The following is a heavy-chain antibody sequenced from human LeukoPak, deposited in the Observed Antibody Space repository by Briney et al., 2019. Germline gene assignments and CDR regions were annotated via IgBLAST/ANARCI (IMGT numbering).Heavy chain of an antibody. D-gene: IGHD3-16*01. CDR3: AREEGGYFDY. J-gene: IGHJ4*02. CDR1: GFSFDDYD. V-gene: IGHV3-20*04. CDR2: INWNGGST. Sequence: GRSLRLSCAASGFSFDDYDMSWVRHAAGKGLEWDSGINWNGGSTGYADSVKGRFTISRDNAKNSLYLQMSSLRAEDTALYYCAREEGGYFDYWGQGTLVTVSS.